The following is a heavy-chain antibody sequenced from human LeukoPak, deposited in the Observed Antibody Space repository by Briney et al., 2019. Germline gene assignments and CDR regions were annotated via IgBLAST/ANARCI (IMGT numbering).Heavy chain of an antibody. CDR1: GGSISSGGYY. CDR2: IYYSGST. Sequence: YPSETLSPTCTVSGGSISSGGYYWSWIRQHPGKGLEWIGYIYYSGSTYYNPSLKSRVTISVDTSKNQFSLKLSSVTAADTAVYYCARAGLYYDSSGPTTPWGQGTLVTVSS. D-gene: IGHD3-22*01. J-gene: IGHJ5*02. CDR3: ARAGLYYDSSGPTTP. V-gene: IGHV4-31*03.